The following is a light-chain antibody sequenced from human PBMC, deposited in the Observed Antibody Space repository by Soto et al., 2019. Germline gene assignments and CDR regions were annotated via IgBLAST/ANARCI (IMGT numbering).Light chain of an antibody. CDR2: GVS. V-gene: IGLV2-14*01. CDR3: GSYTSSITLYV. J-gene: IGLJ1*01. Sequence: QSVLTQPASVSGSPGQSITISCTGTSSDVGGYNYVSWYQQHPGKAHKLMIYGVSNRPSGVSNRFSGSKSGNTASLTISGLQAEDEADYYCGSYTSSITLYVFGAGTKVTAL. CDR1: SSDVGGYNY.